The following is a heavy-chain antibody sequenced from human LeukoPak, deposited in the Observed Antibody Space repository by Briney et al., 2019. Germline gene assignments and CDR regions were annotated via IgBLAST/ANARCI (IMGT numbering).Heavy chain of an antibody. J-gene: IGHJ4*02. CDR1: GFSFSSYE. CDR2: ISSSGSPI. Sequence: GGSLRLSCAASGFSFSSYEMNWVRQAPGKGLEWVSYISSSGSPIYYADSVKGRFTISRDNSKNTLYLQMNSLRAEDTAVYYCARGDSSGWYYYFDYWGQGTLVTVSS. V-gene: IGHV3-48*03. D-gene: IGHD6-19*01. CDR3: ARGDSSGWYYYFDY.